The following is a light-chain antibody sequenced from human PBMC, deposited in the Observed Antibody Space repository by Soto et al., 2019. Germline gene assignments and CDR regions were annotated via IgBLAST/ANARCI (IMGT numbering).Light chain of an antibody. CDR3: YSYARGNRVV. CDR1: SSDVGGYNY. V-gene: IGLV2-8*01. J-gene: IGLJ2*01. CDR2: EVS. Sequence: QSALTQPPSASGSPGQSVTISCTGTSSDVGGYNYVSWYQQHPGKAPKLMIYEVSKRPSGVPDRFSGSKSSNTSSLTVSGLQGEDEDDYYCYSYARGNRVVFGGGTKLTVL.